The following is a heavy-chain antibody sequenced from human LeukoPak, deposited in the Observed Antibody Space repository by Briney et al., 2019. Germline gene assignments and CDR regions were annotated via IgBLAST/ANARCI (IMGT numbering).Heavy chain of an antibody. D-gene: IGHD4-17*01. CDR2: ISGSGGST. CDR1: GFTFTSYG. Sequence: GGSLRLSCAASGFTFTSYGIHWVRQAPGKGLEWVSAISGSGGSTYYADSVKGRFTISRDNSKNTLYLQMNSLRAEDTAVYYCAKKGGGSYGDYARYYYGMDVWGQGTAVTVSS. J-gene: IGHJ6*02. V-gene: IGHV3-23*01. CDR3: AKKGGGSYGDYARYYYGMDV.